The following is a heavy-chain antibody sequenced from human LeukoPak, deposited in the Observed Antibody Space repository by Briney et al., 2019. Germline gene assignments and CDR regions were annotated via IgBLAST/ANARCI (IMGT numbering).Heavy chain of an antibody. Sequence: PSETLSLTCTVSGGSISSYYWSWIRQPPRKRLEWIGYIYYSGSTNYNPSLKSRVTISVDTSKNQFSLKLSSVTAADTAVYYCARGLYIAAAGPYYFDYWGQGTLVTVSP. V-gene: IGHV4-59*01. D-gene: IGHD6-13*01. CDR3: ARGLYIAAAGPYYFDY. CDR2: IYYSGST. J-gene: IGHJ4*02. CDR1: GGSISSYY.